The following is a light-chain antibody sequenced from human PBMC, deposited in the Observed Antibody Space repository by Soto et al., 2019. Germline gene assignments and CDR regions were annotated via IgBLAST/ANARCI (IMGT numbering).Light chain of an antibody. CDR2: GAS. CDR1: HSVSTN. J-gene: IGKJ2*03. Sequence: EIVMTQSPATLSVSPGERATLSCRASHSVSTNLAWYQQKPGQAPRLLISGASNRATGVPARFSGSGSGTEFTLTISSLQSEDYAVYYCQVYNNWLMYSFGQGTKLEIK. V-gene: IGKV3-15*01. CDR3: QVYNNWLMYS.